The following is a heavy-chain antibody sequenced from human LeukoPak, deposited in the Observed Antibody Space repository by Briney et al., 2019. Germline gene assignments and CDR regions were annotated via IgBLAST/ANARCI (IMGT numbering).Heavy chain of an antibody. CDR3: AKDKGIMVRGLGDY. J-gene: IGHJ4*02. D-gene: IGHD3-10*01. CDR2: ISGSGGST. V-gene: IGHV3-23*01. CDR1: GFTFSSYA. Sequence: PGGSLRLSCAASGFTFSSYAMSWVRQAPGKGLEWVSAISGSGGSTYYAASVKGRFTISRDNSKNTLYLQMNSLRAEDTAVYYCAKDKGIMVRGLGDYWGQGTLVTVSS.